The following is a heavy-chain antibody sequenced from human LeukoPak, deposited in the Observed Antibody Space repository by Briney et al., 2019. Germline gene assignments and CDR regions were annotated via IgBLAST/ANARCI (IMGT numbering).Heavy chain of an antibody. J-gene: IGHJ4*02. Sequence: GGSLRLSCAASGFTFSSYWMSWGRQAPGKGLEWVANIKQDGSEKYYVDSVKGRFTISRDNAKNSLYLQMNSLRAEDTAVYYCARVPYGSSPHFDYWGQGTLVTVSS. V-gene: IGHV3-7*01. CDR2: IKQDGSEK. CDR3: ARVPYGSSPHFDY. CDR1: GFTFSSYW. D-gene: IGHD2-2*03.